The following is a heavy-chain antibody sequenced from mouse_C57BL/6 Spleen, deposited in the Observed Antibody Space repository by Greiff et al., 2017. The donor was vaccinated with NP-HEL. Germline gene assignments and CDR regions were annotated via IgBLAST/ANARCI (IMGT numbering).Heavy chain of an antibody. D-gene: IGHD2-3*01. CDR3: TRGDDGYYGDY. V-gene: IGHV1-15*01. J-gene: IGHJ2*01. CDR2: IDPETGGT. CDR1: GYTFTDYE. Sequence: VQLKQSGAELVRPGASVTLSCKASGYTFTDYEMHWVKQTPVHGLEWIGAIDPETGGTAYNQKFKGKAILTADKSSSTAYMELRSLTSEDSAVYYCTRGDDGYYGDYWGQGTTLTVSS.